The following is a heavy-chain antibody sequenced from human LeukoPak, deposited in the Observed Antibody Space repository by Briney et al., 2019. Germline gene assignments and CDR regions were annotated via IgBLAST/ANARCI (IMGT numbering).Heavy chain of an antibody. Sequence: GGFLRLSCAASGFTFSSHWMHWVRQAPGKGLVWVSRINGAGSSTSYADSVKGRFTVSRDNAKNTLNLQMNSLRAEDTAVYYCARDLFFSDAGYSSGWRAEYFHHWGQGTLVTVSS. CDR1: GFTFSSHW. J-gene: IGHJ1*01. D-gene: IGHD6-19*01. CDR2: INGAGSST. V-gene: IGHV3-74*01. CDR3: ARDLFFSDAGYSSGWRAEYFHH.